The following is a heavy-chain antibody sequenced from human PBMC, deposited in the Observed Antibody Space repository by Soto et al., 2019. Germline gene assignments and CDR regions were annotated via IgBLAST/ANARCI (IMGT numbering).Heavy chain of an antibody. V-gene: IGHV2-70*01. D-gene: IGHD3-10*01. J-gene: IGHJ6*02. Sequence: SGPTLVNPTQTLTLTCTFSGFSLSTSGTCVSWIRQPPGKALEWLALIDWDDDKYYSTSLKTRLTISKDTSKNQVVLTMTNMDPVDAATYYCARISGSGSYANYYYGMDVWGQGTTVTVSS. CDR3: ARISGSGSYANYYYGMDV. CDR2: IDWDDDK. CDR1: GFSLSTSGTC.